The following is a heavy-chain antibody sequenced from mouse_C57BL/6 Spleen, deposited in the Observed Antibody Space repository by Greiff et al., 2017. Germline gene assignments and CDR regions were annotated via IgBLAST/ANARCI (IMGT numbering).Heavy chain of an antibody. CDR2: IYPGDGDT. J-gene: IGHJ3*01. V-gene: IGHV1-80*01. CDR1: GYAFSSYW. Sequence: QVQLQQSGAELVKPGASVKISCKASGYAFSSYWMNWVKQRPGQGLEWIGQIYPGDGDTNYNGKFKGKATLTADKSSSTAYMQLSSLTSEDSAVYFCARSQGFPAWFAYWGQGTLVTVSA. CDR3: ARSQGFPAWFAY.